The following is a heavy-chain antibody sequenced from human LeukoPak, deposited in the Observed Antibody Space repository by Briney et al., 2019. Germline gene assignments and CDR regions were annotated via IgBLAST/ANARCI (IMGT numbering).Heavy chain of an antibody. D-gene: IGHD6-13*01. J-gene: IGHJ1*01. CDR1: GYTLTELS. Sequence: ASVKVSCKVSGYTLTELSMHWVRQAPGKGLEWMGGFDPEDGETIYAQKFQGRVTMTEDTSTDTAYMELSSLRSEDTAVYYCATLKGGSSSLHGFQHWGQGTLVTVSS. CDR3: ATLKGGSSSLHGFQH. V-gene: IGHV1-24*01. CDR2: FDPEDGET.